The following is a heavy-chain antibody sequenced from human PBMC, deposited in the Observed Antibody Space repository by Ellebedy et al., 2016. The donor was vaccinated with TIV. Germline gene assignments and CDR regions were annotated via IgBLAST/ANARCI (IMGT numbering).Heavy chain of an antibody. CDR3: ARDPEGAYYYGSGKFDY. D-gene: IGHD3-10*01. CDR2: INAGNGNT. V-gene: IGHV1-3*01. CDR1: GYTFTSHT. J-gene: IGHJ4*02. Sequence: ASVKVSXXASGYTFTSHTIGWVRQAPGQRLEWLGWINAGNGNTKYSQKFQGRVTITRDTSASTVYMEMSSLRSEDTAVFYCARDPEGAYYYGSGKFDYWGQGTLVTVSS.